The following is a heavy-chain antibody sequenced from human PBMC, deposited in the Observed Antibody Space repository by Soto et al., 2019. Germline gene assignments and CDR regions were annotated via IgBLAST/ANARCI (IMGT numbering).Heavy chain of an antibody. D-gene: IGHD3-22*01. CDR3: ARGSGYYYWDDY. CDR1: GYTFTSYA. Sequence: QVQLVQTGGREKKPGASVRVSCKASGYTFTSYAMHLVGQAPGQRLEWMGWINAGNGNTKYSQKFQGRVTITRDTSASTAYMELSSLRSEDTAVYYCARGSGYYYWDDYWGQGTLVTVSS. J-gene: IGHJ4*02. CDR2: INAGNGNT. V-gene: IGHV1-3*05.